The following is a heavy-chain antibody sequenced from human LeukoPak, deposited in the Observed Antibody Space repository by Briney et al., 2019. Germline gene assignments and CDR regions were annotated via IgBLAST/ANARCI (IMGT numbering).Heavy chain of an antibody. CDR1: GGSISSSSYY. Sequence: SETLSLTCTVSGGSISSSSYYWGWIRQPPGKGLEWIGCIYYSGSTNYNPSLKSRVTISIDMSKNQFSLKLSSVTAADTAVYYCARGRGAYYYYYMDAWGKGTTVTVSS. J-gene: IGHJ6*03. D-gene: IGHD1-26*01. V-gene: IGHV4-61*05. CDR3: ARGRGAYYYYYMDA. CDR2: IYYSGST.